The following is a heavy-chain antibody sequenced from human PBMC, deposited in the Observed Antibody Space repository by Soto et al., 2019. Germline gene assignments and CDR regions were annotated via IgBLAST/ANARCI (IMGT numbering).Heavy chain of an antibody. J-gene: IGHJ4*02. CDR3: ARLSDSPPGY. Sequence: SETLSLTCPVSGGSISSYYWSWIRQPPGKGLEWIGYIYYSGSTNYNPSLKSRVTISVDTSKNQFSLKLSSVTAADTAVYYCARLSDSPPGYWGQGTLVTVSS. CDR1: GGSISSYY. V-gene: IGHV4-59*08. D-gene: IGHD2-21*02. CDR2: IYYSGST.